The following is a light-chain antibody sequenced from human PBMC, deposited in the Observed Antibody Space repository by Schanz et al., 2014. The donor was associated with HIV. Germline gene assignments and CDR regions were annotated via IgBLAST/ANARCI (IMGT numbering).Light chain of an antibody. J-gene: IGKJ4*01. CDR3: QESGSSPT. CDR2: GAS. CDR1: QSVSSAY. V-gene: IGKV3-20*01. Sequence: EIVLTQSPGPLSLSPGEGATLSCRACQSVSSAYLAWYQHKPGQAPRLLIYGASSRATGIPDRFSGSGSGTDFTLTISRLEPEDFAVYYCQESGSSPTFGGGTKVEIK.